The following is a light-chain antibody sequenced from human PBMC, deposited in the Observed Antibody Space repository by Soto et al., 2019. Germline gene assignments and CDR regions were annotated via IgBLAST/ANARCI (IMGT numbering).Light chain of an antibody. V-gene: IGLV2-8*01. CDR2: EVS. J-gene: IGLJ1*01. Sequence: QSVLTQPPSASGSPGQSVTISCTGTSSDVGNYNYVSWYQHHPGKAPKVIIYEVSKRPSGVPDRFSGSKSGNTASLTVSGLQADDEADYYCSSYAGRNSYVFGTGTKVTVL. CDR3: SSYAGRNSYV. CDR1: SSDVGNYNY.